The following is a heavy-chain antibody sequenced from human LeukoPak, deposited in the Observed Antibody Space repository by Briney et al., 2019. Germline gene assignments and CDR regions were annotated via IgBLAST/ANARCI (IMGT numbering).Heavy chain of an antibody. Sequence: ASVKVSCKASGYTFTTFGISWVRQAPGQGLEWMGWISAYNGNTNTKYAQMVQGRVTMTTDTSTSTAYMELRSLRSDDTAMYYCVRDLGIYYDTSGVFFDYWGQGTLVTVSS. J-gene: IGHJ4*02. CDR3: VRDLGIYYDTSGVFFDY. CDR1: GYTFTTFG. V-gene: IGHV1-18*01. CDR2: ISAYNGNTNT. D-gene: IGHD3-22*01.